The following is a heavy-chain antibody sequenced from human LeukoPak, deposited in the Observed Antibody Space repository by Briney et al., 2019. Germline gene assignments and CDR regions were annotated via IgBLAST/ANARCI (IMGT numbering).Heavy chain of an antibody. Sequence: SETLSLTCTVSGGSISSYYWSWIRQPPGKGLEWIGYIYYSGSTNYNPSLKSRVTISVDTSKNQFSLKLSSVTAADTAVYYCATASGYQLLNYFDYWGQGTLVTVSS. CDR3: ATASGYQLLNYFDY. D-gene: IGHD2-2*01. CDR2: IYYSGST. J-gene: IGHJ4*02. V-gene: IGHV4-59*01. CDR1: GGSISSYY.